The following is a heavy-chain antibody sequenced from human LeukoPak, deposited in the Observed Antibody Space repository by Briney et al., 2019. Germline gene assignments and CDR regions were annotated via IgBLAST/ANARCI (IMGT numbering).Heavy chain of an antibody. CDR2: IKQDGSEK. D-gene: IGHD3-22*01. J-gene: IGHJ4*02. CDR1: GFTFSSYW. CDR3: ARGMGTEKYYYDSSGYYPMGY. Sequence: GRSLRLSCAASGFTFSSYWMSWVRQAPGKGLEWVANIKQDGSEKYYVDSVKGRFTISRDNAKNSLYLQMNSLRAEDTAVYYCARGMGTEKYYYDSSGYYPMGYWGQGTLVTVSS. V-gene: IGHV3-7*04.